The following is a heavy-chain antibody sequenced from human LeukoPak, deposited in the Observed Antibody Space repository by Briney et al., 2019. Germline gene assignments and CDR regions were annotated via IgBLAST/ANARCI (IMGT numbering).Heavy chain of an antibody. CDR3: AIPRGY. J-gene: IGHJ4*02. Sequence: ASVKVSCKASGYTFTTYDISWVRQATGQGPEWVGWINPSSDNTGYAQKFQGRVTMTRDTSTSTAYMELSSLRSEDTAVYYCAIPRGYWGQGTLVTVSS. V-gene: IGHV1-8*01. CDR1: GYTFTTYD. D-gene: IGHD3-10*01. CDR2: INPSSDNT.